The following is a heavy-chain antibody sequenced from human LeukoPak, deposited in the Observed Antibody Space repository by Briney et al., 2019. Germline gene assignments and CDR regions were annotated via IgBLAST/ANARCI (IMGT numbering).Heavy chain of an antibody. CDR2: ISGSGGST. V-gene: IGHV3-23*01. CDR1: GFTFSSYA. Sequence: VGSLRLSCAASGFTFSSYAMSWVRQAPGKGLEWVSAISGSGGSTYYADSVKGRFTISRDNSKNTLYLQMNSLRAEDTAVYYCAKEASADYAILTGYYVGALDYWGQGTLVTVSS. CDR3: AKEASADYAILTGYYVGALDY. J-gene: IGHJ4*02. D-gene: IGHD3-9*01.